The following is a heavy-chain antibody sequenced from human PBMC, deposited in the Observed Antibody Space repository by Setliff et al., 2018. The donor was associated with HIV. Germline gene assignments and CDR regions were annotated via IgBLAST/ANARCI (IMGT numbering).Heavy chain of an antibody. CDR2: INHSGNT. D-gene: IGHD3-22*01. CDR1: GGSFSDYY. J-gene: IGHJ4*02. V-gene: IGHV4-34*01. CDR3: ARHQPRITMIVVVNHFDY. Sequence: SETLSLTCAVLGGSFSDYYWSWIRQPPGKGLEWIGEINHSGNTNYNPSLKSRLTILVDTSKNQFSLRLSSVTAADTAIYYCARHQPRITMIVVVNHFDYWGQGTLVTVSA.